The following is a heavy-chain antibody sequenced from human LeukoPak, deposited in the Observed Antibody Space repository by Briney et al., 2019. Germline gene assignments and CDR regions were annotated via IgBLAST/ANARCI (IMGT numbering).Heavy chain of an antibody. CDR3: ARLTGYMIEDSFDY. D-gene: IGHD3-22*01. J-gene: IGHJ4*02. Sequence: SETLSLTCTVSGGSISSYYWSWIRQPPGKGLEWIGYIYYSGSTNYNPSLESRVTISVDTSKNQFSLKLRSVTAADTAVYYCARLTGYMIEDSFDYWGQGTLVTVSS. V-gene: IGHV4-59*01. CDR1: GGSISSYY. CDR2: IYYSGST.